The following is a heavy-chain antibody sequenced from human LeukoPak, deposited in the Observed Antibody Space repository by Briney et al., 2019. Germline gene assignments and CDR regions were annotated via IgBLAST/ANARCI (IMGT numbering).Heavy chain of an antibody. J-gene: IGHJ4*02. CDR3: ARPGFYGAPIDY. D-gene: IGHD4-17*01. Sequence: SETLSLTCTVSSGSISSGDYYWSWIRQPPGKGLEWIGEINHSGSTNYNPSLKSRVTISVDTSKNQFSLKLSSVTAADTAVYYCARPGFYGAPIDYWGQGTLVTVSS. CDR2: INHSGST. CDR1: SGSISSGDYY. V-gene: IGHV4-39*07.